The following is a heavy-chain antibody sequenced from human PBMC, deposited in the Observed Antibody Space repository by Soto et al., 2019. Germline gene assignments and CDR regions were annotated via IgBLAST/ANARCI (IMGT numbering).Heavy chain of an antibody. J-gene: IGHJ4*02. CDR1: GYTFTGYY. D-gene: IGHD6-6*01. CDR2: INPNSGGT. V-gene: IGHV1-2*04. CDR3: AIEYSSSSLDY. Sequence: GASVKVPCKASGYTFTGYYMHWVRQAPGQGLEWMGWINPNSGGTNYAQKFQGWVTMTRDTSISTAYMELSRLRSDDTAVYYCAIEYSSSSLDYWGQGTLVTVSS.